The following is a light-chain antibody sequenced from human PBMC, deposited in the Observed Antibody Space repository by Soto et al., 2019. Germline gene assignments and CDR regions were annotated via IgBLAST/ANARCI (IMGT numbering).Light chain of an antibody. CDR3: QQYYTFPWT. CDR2: AAS. CDR1: QGISSY. V-gene: IGKV1D-8*01. J-gene: IGKJ1*01. Sequence: VIWMTQSPSLLSASTGDRVTISCRVSQGISSYLAWFQQKPGKAPELLIYAASTLQSGVPSRFSGSASGTDFTLTISCLQSEDFATYYCQQYYTFPWTFGQGTKVEIK.